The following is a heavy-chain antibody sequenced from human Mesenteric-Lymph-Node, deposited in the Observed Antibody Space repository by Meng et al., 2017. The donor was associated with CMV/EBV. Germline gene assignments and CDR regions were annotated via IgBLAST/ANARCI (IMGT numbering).Heavy chain of an antibody. CDR3: AWSGGYGDFFDY. D-gene: IGHD5-12*01. Sequence: SETLSLTCTVSGGSINNNSYFWGWIRQPPGKGLEWIGSISYSGNTYYDPSLKSRVTIFVDTSKNQFSLRLSSVTAADTAVYYCAWSGGYGDFFDYWGQGTLVTVSS. V-gene: IGHV4-39*01. J-gene: IGHJ4*02. CDR1: GGSINNNSYF. CDR2: ISYSGNT.